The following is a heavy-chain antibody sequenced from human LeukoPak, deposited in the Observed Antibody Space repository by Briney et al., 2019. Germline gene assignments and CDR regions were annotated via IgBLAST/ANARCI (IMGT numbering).Heavy chain of an antibody. CDR2: INPNSGDT. D-gene: IGHD3-10*02. Sequence: ASVKVSCKASGYTFTGYYLHWVRQAPGQGLEWMGWINPNSGDTNYAQKFQGRVTMTRDTSINTAYMELGRLRSDDTAVYHCARDLTMFVVVPGYWGQGTLVTVSS. CDR1: GYTFTGYY. V-gene: IGHV1-2*02. CDR3: ARDLTMFVVVPGY. J-gene: IGHJ4*02.